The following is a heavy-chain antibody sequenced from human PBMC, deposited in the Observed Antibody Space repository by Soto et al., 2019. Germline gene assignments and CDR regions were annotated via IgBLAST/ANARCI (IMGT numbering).Heavy chain of an antibody. D-gene: IGHD2-15*01. CDR3: ARAHAPTLPFDS. V-gene: IGHV4-59*01. CDR2: IFHSGNA. J-gene: IGHJ4*01. Sequence: LSLTCTVSGGSIRNVYWSWIRQAPGKGLEWIGFIFHSGNAKYNPSLKSRVTISVDTSKNQFSLSLDSVTAADTAVYFCARAHAPTLPFDSWGQGTLVTVSS. CDR1: GGSIRNVY.